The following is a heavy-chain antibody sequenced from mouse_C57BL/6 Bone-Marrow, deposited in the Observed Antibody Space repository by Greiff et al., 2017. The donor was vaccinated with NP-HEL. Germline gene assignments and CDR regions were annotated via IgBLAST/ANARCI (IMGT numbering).Heavy chain of an antibody. CDR3: ARGRGWYFDV. Sequence: VQLQQSVAELVRPGASVKLSCTASGFNIKNTYMPWVKQRPEPGLEWIGRIDPANGNTKYAPKFQGKATITADTSSNTAYLQLSSLTSEDTAIYYCARGRGWYFDVWGTGTTVTVSS. J-gene: IGHJ1*03. CDR2: IDPANGNT. D-gene: IGHD3-3*01. CDR1: GFNIKNTY. V-gene: IGHV14-3*01.